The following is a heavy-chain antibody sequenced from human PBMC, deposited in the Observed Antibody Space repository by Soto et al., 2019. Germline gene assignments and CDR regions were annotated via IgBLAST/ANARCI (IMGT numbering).Heavy chain of an antibody. D-gene: IGHD2-15*01. CDR3: SRDGGSLNWFDP. V-gene: IGHV3-48*02. J-gene: IGHJ5*02. Sequence: HPGGSLRLSCAASGFTFSSYSMNWVRQAPGKGLEWVSYISSSSSTIYYADSVKGRFTISRDNAKNSLYLQMNSLREEDTAVYYFSRDGGSLNWFDPCGQRSLVPVSS. CDR2: ISSSSSTI. CDR1: GFTFSSYS.